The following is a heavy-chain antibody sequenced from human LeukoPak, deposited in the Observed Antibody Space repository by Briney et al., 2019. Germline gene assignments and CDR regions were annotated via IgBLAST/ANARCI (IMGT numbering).Heavy chain of an antibody. CDR2: IYASGST. CDR1: GGSISSSSYY. J-gene: IGHJ4*02. CDR3: AGAPAGSLTWRSPLDY. D-gene: IGHD2-2*01. V-gene: IGHV4-61*02. Sequence: SETLSLTCTVSGGSISSSSYYWSWLRQPAGKVLEWIGRIYASGSTNYNPSLKSRVTISIDTSKNQLTLKLTSVTAADTAIDYCAGAPAGSLTWRSPLDYWGQGTLVTVSS.